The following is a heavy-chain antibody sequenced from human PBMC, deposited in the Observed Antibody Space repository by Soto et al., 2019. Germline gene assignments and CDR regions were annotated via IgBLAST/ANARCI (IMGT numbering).Heavy chain of an antibody. D-gene: IGHD1-20*01. V-gene: IGHV3-33*01. J-gene: IGHJ4*02. CDR2: IVRDGTEQ. CDR1: GFTFSEHG. CDR3: ARDAVYPDNGFDY. Sequence: QVQLVESWGGVVQPGSSLRLLCAASGFTFSEHGMHWVRQAPGKGLEWLAVIVRDGTEQHYAVSVQDRFTISRDDSKNPLYLPMTGRRVDGTGVYYCARDAVYPDNGFDYWGQGTRLTVSS.